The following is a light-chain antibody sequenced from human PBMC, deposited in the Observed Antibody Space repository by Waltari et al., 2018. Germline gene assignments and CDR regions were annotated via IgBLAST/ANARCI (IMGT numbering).Light chain of an antibody. CDR3: QNHERLPAT. CDR1: QGVSKY. J-gene: IGKJ1*01. V-gene: IGKV3-20*01. CDR2: AAS. Sequence: IVLTQSPGTLSLSPGESAPFACRASQGVSKYLAGDQQRPGQAPRLLIYAASTRATGIPDRFSGSGFGTDFSLTISRLEPEDFAVYYCQNHERLPATFGQGTKVEIK.